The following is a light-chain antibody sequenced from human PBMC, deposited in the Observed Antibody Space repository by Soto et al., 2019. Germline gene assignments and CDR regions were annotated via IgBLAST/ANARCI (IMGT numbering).Light chain of an antibody. CDR1: TSNIGSNT. Sequence: QSVLTQPPSASGTPGQRVTISCSGSTSNIGSNTVNWYQQLPGTAPKLLIYSNDQRPSGVPDRFSGSKSGTSASLAISGLQSEDEADYYCATWDDSLTAAVFGGGTPLTVL. CDR2: SND. V-gene: IGLV1-44*01. J-gene: IGLJ7*01. CDR3: ATWDDSLTAAV.